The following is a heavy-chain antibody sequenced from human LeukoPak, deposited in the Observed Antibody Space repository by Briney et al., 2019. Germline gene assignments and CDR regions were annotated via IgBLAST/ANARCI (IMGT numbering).Heavy chain of an antibody. D-gene: IGHD2-21*02. CDR1: GYTFTSYD. J-gene: IGHJ4*02. Sequence: ASVTVSCKSSGYTFTSYDINWVRQATAQGLEWMGWRNPNSGNTGYAQKFQGRVTMTRNTYISTAYMELSSLRSEDTAVNYCARVTAYCGGDCYSDYWGQGTLVTVSS. CDR2: RNPNSGNT. V-gene: IGHV1-8*01. CDR3: ARVTAYCGGDCYSDY.